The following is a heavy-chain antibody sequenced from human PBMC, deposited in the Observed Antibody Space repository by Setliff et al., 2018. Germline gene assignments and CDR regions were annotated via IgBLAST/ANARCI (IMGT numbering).Heavy chain of an antibody. CDR2: INPSGGLT. Sequence: ASVKVSCKASGYIFTGYYMHWVRQAPGQGLEWMGIINPSGGLTRYAQKFQGRVTMTRDTSTSTVYMEVISLRSEDTAVYFCARDTNIVVVPPHRTAFDIWGQGTMVTVSS. J-gene: IGHJ3*02. V-gene: IGHV1-46*03. CDR1: GYIFTGYY. CDR3: ARDTNIVVVPPHRTAFDI. D-gene: IGHD2-2*01.